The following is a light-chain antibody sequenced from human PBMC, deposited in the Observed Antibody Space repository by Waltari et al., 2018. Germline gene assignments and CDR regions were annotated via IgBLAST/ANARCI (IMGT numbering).Light chain of an antibody. CDR2: DVS. CDR1: SSDVGGSNY. J-gene: IGLJ2*01. Sequence: QSVLTPPASVSGSPGQSITISCTGTSSDVGGSNYVSWYQQHPGKAPKLMIYDVSKWPSGVSNRFSGSKSGNTASLTISGLQAEDEADYYCSSYTSSSTLVFGGGTKLTVL. V-gene: IGLV2-14*01. CDR3: SSYTSSSTLV.